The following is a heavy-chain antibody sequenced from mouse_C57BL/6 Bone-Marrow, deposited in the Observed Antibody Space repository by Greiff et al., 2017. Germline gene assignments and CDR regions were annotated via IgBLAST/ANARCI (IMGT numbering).Heavy chain of an antibody. Sequence: EVQLVESGPGLVKPSQSLSLTCSVTGYSITSGYYWNWIRQFPGNKLEWMGYISYDGSNNYNPSLKNRISITRDTSKNQFFLKLNSVTTEDTATYYCAALYYGNYGYWYFDVWGTGTTVTVSS. CDR1: GYSITSGYY. D-gene: IGHD2-1*01. CDR3: AALYYGNYGYWYFDV. CDR2: ISYDGSN. V-gene: IGHV3-6*01. J-gene: IGHJ1*03.